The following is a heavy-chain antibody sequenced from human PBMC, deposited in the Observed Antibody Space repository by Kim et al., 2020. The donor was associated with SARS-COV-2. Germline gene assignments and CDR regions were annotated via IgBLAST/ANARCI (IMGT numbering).Heavy chain of an antibody. CDR2: IYYSGNT. J-gene: IGHJ2*01. CDR1: GVTISSSDYY. Sequence: SETLSLTCSVSGVTISSSDYYWGWIRQLPGKGLVWIATIYYSGNTYCNPSLMGRVNISVDTSEKLFSLRLSTVTAADDAVYYCSSHLRNWYFDLWGRGTLVTVSS. V-gene: IGHV4-39*01. CDR3: SSHLRNWYFDL.